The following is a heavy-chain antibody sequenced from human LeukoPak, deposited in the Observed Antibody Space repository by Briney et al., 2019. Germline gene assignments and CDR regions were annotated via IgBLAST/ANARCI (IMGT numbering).Heavy chain of an antibody. D-gene: IGHD6-19*01. J-gene: IGHJ4*02. CDR1: GGSISSSSYY. CDR2: IYYSGST. Sequence: SETLSLTCTVSGGSISSSSYYWGWIRQPPGKGLEWIGSIYYSGSTYYNPSLKSRVTISVDTSKNQFSLKLSSVTAADTAVYYCARDEAVAGTLGYWGQGTLVTVSS. V-gene: IGHV4-39*07. CDR3: ARDEAVAGTLGY.